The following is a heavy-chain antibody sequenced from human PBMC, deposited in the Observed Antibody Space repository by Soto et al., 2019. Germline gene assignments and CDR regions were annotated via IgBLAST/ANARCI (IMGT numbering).Heavy chain of an antibody. CDR3: AKDRTTVFGVVTYYFGN. CDR2: ISYHGSHN. CDR1: GFTFSSYA. J-gene: IGHJ4*02. D-gene: IGHD3-3*01. V-gene: IGHV3-30*18. Sequence: QVQLVESGGGVIQPGKSLRLSCAASGFTFSSYAMHWVRQAPGKGLEWVAFISYHGSHNYYADSVKGRFTISRDNSKNTLYMQMNSLRPEDTAVYFCAKDRTTVFGVVTYYFGNWGQGTLVTVSS.